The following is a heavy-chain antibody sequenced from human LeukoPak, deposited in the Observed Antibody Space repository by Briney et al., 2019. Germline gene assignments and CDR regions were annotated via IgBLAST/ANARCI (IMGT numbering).Heavy chain of an antibody. J-gene: IGHJ4*02. D-gene: IGHD3-10*01. CDR2: ISWNSGSI. V-gene: IGHV3-9*01. Sequence: GGSLRLSCAASGFTFDDYAMHWVRQAPGKGLEWVSGISWNSGSIGYADSVKGRFTISRDNAKNTLYLQMNSLRAEDTAVYYCARESTAYYYGSGNLDYWGQGTLVTVSS. CDR3: ARESTAYYYGSGNLDY. CDR1: GFTFDDYA.